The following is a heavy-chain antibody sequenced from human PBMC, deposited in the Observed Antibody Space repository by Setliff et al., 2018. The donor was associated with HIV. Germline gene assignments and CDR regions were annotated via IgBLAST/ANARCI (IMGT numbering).Heavy chain of an antibody. D-gene: IGHD2-15*01. J-gene: IGHJ4*02. CDR1: GGSISSYY. CDR3: ARDAGGSVGNYYFDY. CDR2: IYYSGST. V-gene: IGHV4-59*01. Sequence: SEILSLTCIVSGGSISSYYWSWIRQPPGKGLEWIGYIYYSGSTNYNPSLKNRVTTSIDTSKKQFSLNLSSVTAADTAVYYCARDAGGSVGNYYFDYWGQGTQVTVSS.